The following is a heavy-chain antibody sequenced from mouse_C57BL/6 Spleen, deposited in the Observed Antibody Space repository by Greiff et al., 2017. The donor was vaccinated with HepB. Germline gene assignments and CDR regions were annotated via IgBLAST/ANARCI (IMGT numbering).Heavy chain of an antibody. Sequence: QVQLQQSGPELVKPGASVKISCKASGYTFTDYYINWVKQRPGQGLEWIGWIYPGSGNTKYNEKFKGKATLTVDTSSSTAYMQLSSLTSEDSAVYFCARCPLYYSNYEYYFDYWGQGTTLTVSS. D-gene: IGHD2-5*01. CDR1: GYTFTDYY. CDR2: IYPGSGNT. J-gene: IGHJ2*01. CDR3: ARCPLYYSNYEYYFDY. V-gene: IGHV1-84*01.